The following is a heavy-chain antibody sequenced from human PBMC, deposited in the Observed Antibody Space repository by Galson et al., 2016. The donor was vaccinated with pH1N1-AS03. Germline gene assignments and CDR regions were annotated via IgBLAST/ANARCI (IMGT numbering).Heavy chain of an antibody. D-gene: IGHD3-22*01. J-gene: IGHJ3*01. CDR2: VSSDGSRT. CDR3: AREGRVSESDGYYRPLDL. CDR1: AFSFSRHW. V-gene: IGHV3-74*03. Sequence: SLRLSCAASAFSFSRHWMHWVRQAPGKGLVWVSRVSSDGSRTTYTDSVKGRFSISRDNAQNMLHLELNSLRDEDTALYFCAREGRVSESDGYYRPLDLWGQGAMVVVS.